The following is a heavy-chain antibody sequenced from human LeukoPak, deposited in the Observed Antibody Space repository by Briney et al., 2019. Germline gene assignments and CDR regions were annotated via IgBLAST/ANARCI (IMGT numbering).Heavy chain of an antibody. CDR2: ISGSGGST. V-gene: IGHV3-23*01. J-gene: IGHJ6*02. CDR1: GFTFSSYA. Sequence: GGSLRLSCAASGFTFSSYAMSWVRQAPGKGLEWVSAISGSGGSTYYADSVKGRFTISRDNSKNTLYLQMNSLRAEDTAVYYCARERHDLGYGSGSYYHYGMDVWGQGTTVTVSS. D-gene: IGHD3-10*01. CDR3: ARERHDLGYGSGSYYHYGMDV.